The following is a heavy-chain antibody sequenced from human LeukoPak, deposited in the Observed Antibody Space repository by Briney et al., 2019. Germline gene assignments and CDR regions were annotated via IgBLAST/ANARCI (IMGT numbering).Heavy chain of an antibody. CDR2: INPNSGGT. CDR1: GYTFTGYY. D-gene: IGHD3-10*01. Sequence: GASVKVPCKASGYTFTGYYMHWVRQAPGQGLEWMGWINPNSGGTNYAQKFQGRVTMTRDTSISTAYMELSRLRSDDTAVYYCARDPWYYYGSGSSNYYYGMDVWGQGTTVTVSS. J-gene: IGHJ6*02. V-gene: IGHV1-2*02. CDR3: ARDPWYYYGSGSSNYYYGMDV.